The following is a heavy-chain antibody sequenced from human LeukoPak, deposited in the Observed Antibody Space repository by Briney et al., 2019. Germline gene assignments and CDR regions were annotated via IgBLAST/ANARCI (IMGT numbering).Heavy chain of an antibody. CDR1: GFTFSSYS. Sequence: GGSLRLSCAASGFTFSSYSMNWVRQAPGKGLEWVSVIYSGGSTYYADSVRGRFTTSRDNSKNTLFLQMNSLGAEDTAVYYCASFEGGLRLSWGQGTLVTVSS. V-gene: IGHV3-66*02. CDR2: IYSGGST. CDR3: ASFEGGLRLS. D-gene: IGHD3-16*01. J-gene: IGHJ5*02.